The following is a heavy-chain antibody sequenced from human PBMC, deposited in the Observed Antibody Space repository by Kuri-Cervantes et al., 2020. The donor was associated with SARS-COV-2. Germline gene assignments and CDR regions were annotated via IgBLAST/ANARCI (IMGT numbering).Heavy chain of an antibody. CDR3: ARAKMGFLEWDNWFDP. V-gene: IGHV4-61*01. J-gene: IGHJ5*02. CDR1: GGSVSNGSYY. D-gene: IGHD3-3*01. Sequence: SETLSLTCTVSGGSVSNGSYYWSWIRQPPGKGLEWIGYIYYSGSTNYNPSLKSRVTISVDTSKNQFSLKLSSVTAADTAVYYCARAKMGFLEWDNWFDPWGQGTLVTVSS. CDR2: IYYSGST.